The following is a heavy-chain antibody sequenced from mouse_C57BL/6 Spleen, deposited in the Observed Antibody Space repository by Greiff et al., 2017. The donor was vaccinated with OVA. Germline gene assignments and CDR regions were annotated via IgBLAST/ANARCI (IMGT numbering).Heavy chain of an antibody. CDR2: ISDGGSYT. D-gene: IGHD1-1*01. CDR3: ARDQRNYGSSSYYFDY. CDR1: GFTFSSYA. J-gene: IGHJ2*01. V-gene: IGHV5-4*01. Sequence: EVQRVESGGGLVKPGGSLKLSCAASGFTFSSYAMSWVRQTPEKRLEWVATISDGGSYTYYPDNVKGRFTISRDNAKNNLYLQMSHLKSEDTAMYYCARDQRNYGSSSYYFDYWGQGTTLTVSS.